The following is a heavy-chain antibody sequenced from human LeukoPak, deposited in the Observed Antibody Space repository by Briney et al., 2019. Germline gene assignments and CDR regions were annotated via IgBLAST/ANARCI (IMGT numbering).Heavy chain of an antibody. J-gene: IGHJ6*03. Sequence: GGSLRLSCAASGFTFGIYSMNWVRQAPGKGLEWVSYISSSSSTIYYADSVKGRFTISRDNAKNSLYLQMNSLRAEDTAVYYCASGSYYHYYYYMDVWGKGTTVTVSS. V-gene: IGHV3-48*01. CDR1: GFTFGIYS. CDR3: ASGSYYHYYYYMDV. D-gene: IGHD1-26*01. CDR2: ISSSSSTI.